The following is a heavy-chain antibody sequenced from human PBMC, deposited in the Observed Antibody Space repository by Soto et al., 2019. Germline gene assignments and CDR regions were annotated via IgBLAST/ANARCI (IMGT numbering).Heavy chain of an antibody. CDR1: GYTFTSYY. D-gene: IGHD3-22*01. J-gene: IGHJ5*02. CDR2: INPSLGIT. V-gene: IGHV1-46*01. Sequence: GASVKVSCKASGYTFTSYYMHWVRQAPGQGLEWMGRINPSLGITNYAQKFQGRVTITADKSTSTAYMELSSLRSEDTAVYYCATDSAWGQGTLVTVSS. CDR3: ATDSA.